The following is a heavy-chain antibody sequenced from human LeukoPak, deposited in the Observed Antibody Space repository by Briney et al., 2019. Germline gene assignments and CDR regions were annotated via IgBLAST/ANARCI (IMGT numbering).Heavy chain of an antibody. Sequence: ASVKVSCKASGYTFTNYGINWVRQAPGQGLEWMGWFSLYNGNTKYAQKLQGRVTMTTNTSTSTAYMELRSLRSDDTAVYYCSRGDYYCDNSDSHGPFDIWGQGTMVTVSS. V-gene: IGHV1-18*01. CDR2: FSLYNGNT. D-gene: IGHD3-22*01. CDR1: GYTFTNYG. J-gene: IGHJ3*02. CDR3: SRGDYYCDNSDSHGPFDI.